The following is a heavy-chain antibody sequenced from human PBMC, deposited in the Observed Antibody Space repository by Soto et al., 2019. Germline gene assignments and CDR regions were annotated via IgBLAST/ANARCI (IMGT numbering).Heavy chain of an antibody. CDR2: TYYRSKWYN. D-gene: IGHD6-19*01. V-gene: IGHV6-1*01. CDR3: ARDPLNIGVAGH. CDR1: GDSVSSNSAT. J-gene: IGHJ4*02. Sequence: SQTLSLTCAISGDSVSSNSATWDWIRQSPSRGLEWLGRTYYRSKWYNDYAVSVKSRITINPDTSNNQLSLQLNSVTPDDTAVYYCARDPLNIGVAGHWGQGTLVTVSS.